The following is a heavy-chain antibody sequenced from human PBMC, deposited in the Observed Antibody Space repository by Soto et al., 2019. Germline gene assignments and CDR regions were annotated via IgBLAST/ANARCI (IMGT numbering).Heavy chain of an antibody. CDR2: ISSSSSTI. D-gene: IGHD2-21*02. CDR3: ARVKVVTATDF. Sequence: GGSLRLSCAASGFTFSSCSMNWVRQAPGKGLEWVSYISSSSSTIYYADPVKGRFTISRDNAKNSLYLQMHSLRDGDTAVYYCARVKVVTATDFWGQGTLVTVSS. CDR1: GFTFSSCS. J-gene: IGHJ4*02. V-gene: IGHV3-48*02.